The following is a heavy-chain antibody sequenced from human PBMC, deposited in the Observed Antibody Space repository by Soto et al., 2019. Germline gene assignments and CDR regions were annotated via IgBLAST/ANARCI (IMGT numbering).Heavy chain of an antibody. V-gene: IGHV3-33*01. D-gene: IGHD2-15*01. J-gene: IGHJ4*02. CDR2: IWYDGSNK. CDR3: AREYCSVGSCRVKHFFDY. CDR1: GFTFSSYG. Sequence: GGSLRLSCAASGFTFSSYGMHWVRQAPGKGLEWVAVIWYDGSNKYYADSVKGRFTISRDNSKNTLYLQMNSLRAEDTAVYYCAREYCSVGSCRVKHFFDYWGQGTLVTVSS.